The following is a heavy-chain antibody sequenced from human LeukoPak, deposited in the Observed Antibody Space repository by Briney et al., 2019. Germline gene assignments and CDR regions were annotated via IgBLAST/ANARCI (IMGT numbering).Heavy chain of an antibody. CDR2: IYYSGST. CDR3: ARSWYSATYLDY. Sequence: PSETLSLTCTVSGGSISSSSYYWGWIRQPPGKGLEWIGSIYYSGSTYYNPSLKSRVTISVDTSKNQFSLKLSSVTAADTAVYYCARSWYSATYLDYWGQGTLVTVSS. D-gene: IGHD1-26*01. V-gene: IGHV4-39*01. CDR1: GGSISSSSYY. J-gene: IGHJ4*02.